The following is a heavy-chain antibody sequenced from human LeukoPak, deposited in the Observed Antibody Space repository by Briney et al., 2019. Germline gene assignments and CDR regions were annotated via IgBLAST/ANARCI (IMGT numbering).Heavy chain of an antibody. CDR3: ARAEGYYDSSGYYSYFRMGFDY. Sequence: RGESLKISCKGSGYRFTSYWIGWVRQMPGKGLEWMGIIYPGDSDTRYSPSFQGQVTISADKSISTAYLQWSSLKASDTAMYYCARAEGYYDSSGYYSYFRMGFDYWGQGTLVTVSS. J-gene: IGHJ4*02. V-gene: IGHV5-51*01. D-gene: IGHD3-22*01. CDR1: GYRFTSYW. CDR2: IYPGDSDT.